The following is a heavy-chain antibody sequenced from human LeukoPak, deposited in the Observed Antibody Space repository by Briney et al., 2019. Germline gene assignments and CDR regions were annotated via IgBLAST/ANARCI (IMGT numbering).Heavy chain of an antibody. J-gene: IGHJ5*02. CDR3: AGQHCSSTSCYPRWFDP. D-gene: IGHD2-2*01. CDR2: IIPIFGTA. V-gene: IGHV1-69*05. CDR1: GGTFSSYA. Sequence: SVKVSCKASGGTFSSYAISWVRQAPGQGLEWVGGIIPIFGTANYAQKFQGRVTITTDESTSTAYMELSSLRSEDTAVYYCAGQHCSSTSCYPRWFDPWGQGTLVTVSS.